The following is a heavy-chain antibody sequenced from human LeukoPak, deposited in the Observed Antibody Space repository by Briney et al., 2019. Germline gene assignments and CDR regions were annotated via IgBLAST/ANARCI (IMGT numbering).Heavy chain of an antibody. CDR2: INPNSGGT. Sequence: ASVKVSCKASGGTFSSYTISWVRQAPGQGLEWMGRINPNSGGTNYAQKFQGRVTMTRDTSISTAYMELSRLRSDDTAVYYCAGGITGTLDYWGQGTLVTVSS. CDR1: GGTFSSYT. CDR3: AGGITGTLDY. V-gene: IGHV1-2*06. J-gene: IGHJ4*02. D-gene: IGHD1-20*01.